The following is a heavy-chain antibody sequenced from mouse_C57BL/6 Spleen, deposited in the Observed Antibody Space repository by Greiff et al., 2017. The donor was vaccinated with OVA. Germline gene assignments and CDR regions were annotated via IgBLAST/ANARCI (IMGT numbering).Heavy chain of an antibody. Sequence: EVKLQESGGGLVQPKGSLKLSCAASGFSFNTYAMNWVRQAPGKGLEWVARIRSKSNNYATYYADSVKDRFTISRDDSESMLYLQMNNLKTEDTAMYYCVRDYGSSYGASYYFDYWGQGTTLTVSS. CDR2: IRSKSNNYAT. CDR1: GFSFNTYA. J-gene: IGHJ2*01. CDR3: VRDYGSSYGASYYFDY. V-gene: IGHV10-1*01. D-gene: IGHD1-1*01.